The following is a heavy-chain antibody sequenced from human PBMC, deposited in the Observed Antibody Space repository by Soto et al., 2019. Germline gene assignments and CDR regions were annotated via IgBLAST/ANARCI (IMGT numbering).Heavy chain of an antibody. V-gene: IGHV3-21*06. Sequence: SLRLSCAASGFAFSEYSMAWVRQAPGKGPEWVSYISGSSGVIYYVDSVKGRFTVSRDNAKNSLLLQMNSLRQEDTAVYYCAREEVRGIIRWFDPWGQGTRVTVSS. J-gene: IGHJ5*02. D-gene: IGHD3-10*01. CDR3: AREEVRGIIRWFDP. CDR2: ISGSSGVI. CDR1: GFAFSEYS.